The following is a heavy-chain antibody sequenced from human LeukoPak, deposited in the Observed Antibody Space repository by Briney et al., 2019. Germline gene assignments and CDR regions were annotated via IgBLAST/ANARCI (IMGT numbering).Heavy chain of an antibody. V-gene: IGHV1-8*01. D-gene: IGHD1-26*01. CDR3: ARGRGVKWELRGGFDY. Sequence: GASVKVSCKASGYTFTSYGINWVRQATGQGLEWMGWMNPNSGNTGYAQKFQGRVTMTRNTSISTAYMELSSLRSEDTAVYYCARGRGVKWELRGGFDYWGQGTLVTVSS. J-gene: IGHJ4*02. CDR1: GYTFTSYG. CDR2: MNPNSGNT.